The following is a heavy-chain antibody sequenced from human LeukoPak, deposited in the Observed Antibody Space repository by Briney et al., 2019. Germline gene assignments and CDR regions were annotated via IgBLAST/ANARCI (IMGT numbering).Heavy chain of an antibody. CDR2: IISDGTGT. J-gene: IGHJ4*02. V-gene: IGHV3-74*01. Sequence: QAGGSLRLSCAASGFTFTDYEMYWVRQTPGKGLVWVSRIISDGTGTNYADSVKGRFTISRDNAKNTLYLPMNSLRAEDTAVYYCARGNYGFDYWGQGTLVTVSS. D-gene: IGHD1-7*01. CDR3: ARGNYGFDY. CDR1: GFTFTDYE.